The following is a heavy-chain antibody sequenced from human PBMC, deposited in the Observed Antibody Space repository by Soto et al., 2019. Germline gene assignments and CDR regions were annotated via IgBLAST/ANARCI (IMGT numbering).Heavy chain of an antibody. CDR3: AREVHGYCSSPSCTTVQAFDF. J-gene: IGHJ3*01. V-gene: IGHV1-69*10. CDR1: GGTFSSYA. CDR2: IILILGTA. Sequence: SAKLSCKASGGTFSSYAIRSVRQAPRQGLEXXGGIILILGTATYAQKSQGTLTITAEQSTTTAYMELPSLRSEDKAVSYCAREVHGYCSSPSCTTVQAFDFWGQGTMVTVSS. D-gene: IGHD2-2*03.